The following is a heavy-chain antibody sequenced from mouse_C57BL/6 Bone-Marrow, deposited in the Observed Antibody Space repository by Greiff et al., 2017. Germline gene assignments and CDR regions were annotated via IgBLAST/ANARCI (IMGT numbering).Heavy chain of an antibody. V-gene: IGHV5-6*01. CDR1: GFTFSSYG. CDR3: ARPPYSSGSRENAMDY. J-gene: IGHJ4*01. Sequence: EVKLMESGGDLVKPGGSLKLSCAASGFTFSSYGMSWVRQTPDKRLEWVATISSGGSYTYYPDSVKGRFTISRDNAKNTLYLQMSSLKSEDTAMYYCARPPYSSGSRENAMDYWGQGTSVTVSS. CDR2: ISSGGSYT. D-gene: IGHD1-1*01.